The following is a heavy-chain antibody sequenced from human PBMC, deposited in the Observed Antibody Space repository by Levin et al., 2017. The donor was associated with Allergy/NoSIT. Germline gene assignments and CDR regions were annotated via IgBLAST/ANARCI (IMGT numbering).Heavy chain of an antibody. Sequence: SETLSLTCTVSGGSISSYYWSWIRQPPGKGLEWIGYIYDSGSTYYNPSLKSRVTISVDTSKNQFSLRLSSVTAADTAVYYCARSGVEPHLKLDPWGQGTLVTVSS. CDR2: IYDSGST. J-gene: IGHJ5*02. CDR3: ARSGVEPHLKLDP. D-gene: IGHD1-14*01. CDR1: GGSISSYY. V-gene: IGHV4-59*01.